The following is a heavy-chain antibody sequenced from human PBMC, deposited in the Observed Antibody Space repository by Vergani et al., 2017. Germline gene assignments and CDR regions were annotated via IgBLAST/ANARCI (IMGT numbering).Heavy chain of an antibody. CDR2: INSDGSST. CDR3: ARLRWGRRYQLLSGTMVRGAVSFDY. D-gene: IGHD3-10*01. Sequence: EVQLVESGGGLVQPGGSLRLSCAASGFTFSSYWMHWVRQAPGKGLVWVSRINSDGSSTSYADSVKGRFTISRDNAKNTLYLQMNSLRAEDTAVYYCARLRWGRRYQLLSGTMVRGAVSFDYWGQGTLVTVSS. V-gene: IGHV3-74*01. CDR1: GFTFSSYW. J-gene: IGHJ4*02.